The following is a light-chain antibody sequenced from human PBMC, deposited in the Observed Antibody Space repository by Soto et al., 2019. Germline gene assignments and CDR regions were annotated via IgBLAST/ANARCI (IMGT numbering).Light chain of an antibody. CDR2: SAS. J-gene: IGKJ4*01. CDR1: QDIGPY. CDR3: QKYDSGPIT. V-gene: IGKV1-27*01. Sequence: DIQMTQSPSSLSASVGDRVTITCRASQDIGPYLAWYQQKSGRVPELLIYSASTLQSGVPSRFSGRGPGADFSLTISGLQPEDAATYFCQKYDSGPITFGGGTKVEI.